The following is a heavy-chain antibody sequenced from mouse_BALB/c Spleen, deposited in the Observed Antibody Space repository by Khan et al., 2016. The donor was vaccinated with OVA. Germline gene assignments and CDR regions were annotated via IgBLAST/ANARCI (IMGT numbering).Heavy chain of an antibody. CDR3: ARPPYFSYTLDY. D-gene: IGHD2-10*01. CDR2: INTYTGEP. V-gene: IGHV9-3-1*01. CDR1: GYTFTNYG. J-gene: IGHJ4*01. Sequence: QIQLVQSGPELRKPGETVKISCKASGYTFTNYGMNWVKQSPGKALKWMGWINTYTGEPTYDDDFKGRFAFSLETSASTAYLQINNLKNEDTATXFCARPPYFSYTLDYWGQGTSVTVSA.